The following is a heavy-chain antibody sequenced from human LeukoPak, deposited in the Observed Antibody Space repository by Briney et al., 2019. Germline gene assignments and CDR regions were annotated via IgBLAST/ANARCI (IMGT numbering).Heavy chain of an antibody. CDR1: GFSLSSGYY. V-gene: IGHV4-38-2*02. CDR3: ARLSWPKCFDY. Sequence: KASETLSLTCTVSGFSLSSGYYWGWIRQPSGKGLEWIGSIYHGGSTHYNPSLKSQVTISVDTSKNQFSLKLSSVTAADTAVYYCARLSWPKCFDYWGQGTLVTVSS. D-gene: IGHD5/OR15-5a*01. J-gene: IGHJ4*02. CDR2: IYHGGST.